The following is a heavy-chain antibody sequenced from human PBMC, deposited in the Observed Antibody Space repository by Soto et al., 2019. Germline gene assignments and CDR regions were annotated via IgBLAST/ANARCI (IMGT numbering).Heavy chain of an antibody. D-gene: IGHD1-26*01. CDR2: ISSSSSYT. V-gene: IGHV3-11*06. CDR3: ARVHRVGATSPYYFDY. Sequence: GGSLRLSCAASGFTFSDYYMSWIRQAPGKGLEWVSYISSSSSYTNYADSVKGRFTISRDNAKNSLYLQMNSLRAEDTAVYYCARVHRVGATSPYYFDYWGQGTLVTV. CDR1: GFTFSDYY. J-gene: IGHJ4*02.